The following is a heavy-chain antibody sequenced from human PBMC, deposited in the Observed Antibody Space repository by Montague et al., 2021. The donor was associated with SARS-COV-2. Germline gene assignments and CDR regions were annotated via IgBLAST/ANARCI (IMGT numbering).Heavy chain of an antibody. V-gene: IGHV4-39*02. J-gene: IGHJ4*02. CDR3: ARGMIRGVTTPFDY. CDR2: IYYSGTT. CDR1: TGSIISRGYY. D-gene: IGHD3-10*01. Sequence: SETLSLTCSVSTGSIISRGYYWGWIRQPPGKELEWIGNIYYSGTTYYNPSLQSRGTISVDTSKNHLSLRLSSVTAADTAVYFCARGMIRGVTTPFDYWGQGSQVTVFS.